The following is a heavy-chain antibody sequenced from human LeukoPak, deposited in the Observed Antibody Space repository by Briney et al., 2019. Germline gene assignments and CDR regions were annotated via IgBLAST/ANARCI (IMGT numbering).Heavy chain of an antibody. J-gene: IGHJ4*02. D-gene: IGHD3-10*01. CDR1: GGTFSSYA. CDR2: IIPILGIA. CDR3: ARDGSQKGSGSYCNPTWER. V-gene: IGHV1-69*04. Sequence: SVKVSCKASGGTFSSYAISWVRQAPGQGLEWMGRIIPILGIANYAQKFQGRVTITADKSTSTAYMELSSLRSEDTAVYYCARDGSQKGSGSYCNPTWERWGQGTLVTVSS.